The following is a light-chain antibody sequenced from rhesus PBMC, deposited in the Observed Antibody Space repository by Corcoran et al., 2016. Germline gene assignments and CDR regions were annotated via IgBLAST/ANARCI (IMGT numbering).Light chain of an antibody. CDR1: QGISNG. J-gene: IGKJ3*01. V-gene: IGKV1-69*01. CDR3: QQHDNSPFP. Sequence: DIQMTQSPSSLSASVGDRVTITCRASQGISNGLAWYQPKPGKTPKLLNYRATNVEKGVPSRFRGIGSGTEFTFTISSLQPEDIATYYCQQHDNSPFPFGPGTKLDIK. CDR2: RAT.